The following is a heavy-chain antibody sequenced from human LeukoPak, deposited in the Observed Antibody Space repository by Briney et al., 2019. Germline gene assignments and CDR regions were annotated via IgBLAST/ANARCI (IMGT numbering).Heavy chain of an antibody. J-gene: IGHJ4*02. V-gene: IGHV4/OR15-8*02. Sequence: SETLSLTCGVSGGSISGTNWWSWVRQPPGQGLEWIGEISLAGQTNYNPSLNGRVTMSLDKSSNQLSLHLTSVTAADTATYYRSRESGPFCPFGYWGQGTLVIVSS. CDR3: SRESGPFCPFGY. CDR2: ISLAGQT. D-gene: IGHD1-26*01. CDR1: GGSISGTNW.